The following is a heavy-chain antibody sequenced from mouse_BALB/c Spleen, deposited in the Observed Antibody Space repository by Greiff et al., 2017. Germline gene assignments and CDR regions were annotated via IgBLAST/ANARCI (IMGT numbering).Heavy chain of an antibody. CDR2: ILPGSGST. V-gene: IGHV1-9*01. Sequence: QVQLQQPGAELMKPGASVKISCKATGYTFSSYWIEWVKQRPGHGLEWIGEILPGSGSTNYNEKFKGKATFTADTSSNTAYMQLSSLTSEDSAVYYCARGYDGYYYYAMDYWGQGTSVTVSS. J-gene: IGHJ4*01. CDR1: GYTFSSYW. D-gene: IGHD2-3*01. CDR3: ARGYDGYYYYAMDY.